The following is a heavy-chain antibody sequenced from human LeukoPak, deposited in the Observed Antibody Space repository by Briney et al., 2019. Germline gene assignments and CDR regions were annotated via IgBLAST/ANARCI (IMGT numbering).Heavy chain of an antibody. V-gene: IGHV3-23*01. D-gene: IGHD1-26*01. CDR2: ISGSGGST. J-gene: IGHJ3*02. CDR1: GFTFSSYA. Sequence: GGSLRLSCAASGFTFSSYAMSWVRQAPGKGLEWGSAISGSGGSTYYADSVKGRFTISRDNSKNTLYLQMNSLRAEDTAVYYCAKVPRGTSGSYYSDAFDIWGQGTMVTVSS. CDR3: AKVPRGTSGSYYSDAFDI.